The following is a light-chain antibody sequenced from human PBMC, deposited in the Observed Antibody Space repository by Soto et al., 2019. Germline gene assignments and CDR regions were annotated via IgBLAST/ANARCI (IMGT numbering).Light chain of an antibody. J-gene: IGLJ3*02. CDR3: SSYAGSNNLV. CDR2: EVN. Sequence: QSVLTQPPSASGSPGQSVTICCTGTSSDIGGYDYVSWYQQHPGKAPKLIIYEVNKRPSGVPDRFSGSKSGNTASLTVSGLQAEDEADYYCSSYAGSNNLVFAGGTQLTVL. V-gene: IGLV2-8*01. CDR1: SSDIGGYDY.